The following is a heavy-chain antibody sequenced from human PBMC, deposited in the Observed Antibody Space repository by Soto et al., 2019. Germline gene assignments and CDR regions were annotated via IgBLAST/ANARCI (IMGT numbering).Heavy chain of an antibody. V-gene: IGHV3-48*02. J-gene: IGHJ6*02. CDR1: GFTFSSYS. CDR3: ARAEYSSSSYRMDV. Sequence: VQLVESGGGLVQPGGSLRLSCAASGFTFSSYSMTWVRQAPGKGLEWVSYISSSSSTIYYADSVKGRFTISRDNAKNSLYLQRNSLRDEDTAVYYCARAEYSSSSYRMDVWGQGTTVTVSS. D-gene: IGHD6-6*01. CDR2: ISSSSSTI.